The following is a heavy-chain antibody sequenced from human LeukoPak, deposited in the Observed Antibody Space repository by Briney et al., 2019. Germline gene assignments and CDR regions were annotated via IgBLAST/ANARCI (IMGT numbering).Heavy chain of an antibody. V-gene: IGHV4-34*01. CDR2: INHSGST. J-gene: IGHJ6*03. D-gene: IGHD5-18*01. CDR3: ARLRTVDTAMVSYNYYYYMDV. Sequence: SETLSLTCAVYGGSFSGYYWSWIRQPPGKGLEWIGEINHSGSTNYNPSLKSRVTISVDTSKNQSSLKLSSVTAADTAVYYCARLRTVDTAMVSYNYYYYMDVWGKGTTVTVSS. CDR1: GGSFSGYY.